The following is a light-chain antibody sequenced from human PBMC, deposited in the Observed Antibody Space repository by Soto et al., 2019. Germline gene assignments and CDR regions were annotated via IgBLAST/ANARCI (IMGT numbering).Light chain of an antibody. CDR1: QSVSSY. J-gene: IGKJ5*01. Sequence: EIVLTQSPGTLSLSPGERASLSCRASQSVSSYLAWYQQKPGQAPRLLIYDTSNRATDIPARFSGSGSGTGFTLTISSLEPEDSAVYYCQQRHMWPITFGQGTRLEIK. CDR2: DTS. V-gene: IGKV3-11*01. CDR3: QQRHMWPIT.